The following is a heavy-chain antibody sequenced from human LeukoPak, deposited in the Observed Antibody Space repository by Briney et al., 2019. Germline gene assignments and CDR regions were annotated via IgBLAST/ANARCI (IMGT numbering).Heavy chain of an antibody. CDR3: AGGSTWH. CDR1: GFTFSSYE. V-gene: IGHV3-48*03. Sequence: PRGALRLSCTASGFTFSSYEMNWGRQAPGKGLEWISYIFSSGSATYYEDSVKGRFTISQDNAHNSVYLQMNSLRAEDTAVYYCAGGSTWHWGQGTLVTVSS. J-gene: IGHJ4*02. CDR2: IFSSGSAT. D-gene: IGHD6-13*01.